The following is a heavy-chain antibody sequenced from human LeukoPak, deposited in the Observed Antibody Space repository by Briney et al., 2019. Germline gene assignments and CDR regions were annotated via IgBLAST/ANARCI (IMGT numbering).Heavy chain of an antibody. CDR2: IYTSGST. J-gene: IGHJ3*02. CDR1: GVSISSYY. V-gene: IGHV4-4*09. CDR3: ARSPQDSSDAFDI. Sequence: SETLSLTCTVSGVSISSYYWSWLRQPPGKGLEWLGYIYTSGSTNYNPSLKSRVTISVDTSKNQFSLKLSSVTAADTAVYYCARSPQDSSDAFDIWGQGTMVTVSS. D-gene: IGHD3-22*01.